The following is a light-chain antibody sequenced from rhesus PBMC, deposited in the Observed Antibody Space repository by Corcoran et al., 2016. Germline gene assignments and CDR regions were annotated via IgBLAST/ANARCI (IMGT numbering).Light chain of an antibody. J-gene: IGKJ4*01. CDR1: QGISSW. V-gene: IGKV1-33*02. CDR2: AAT. CDR3: QQHNSYPLT. Sequence: DIQMTQSPSSLSASVGDRVTITCQASQGISSWLAWYQQKPGKAPKLLIYAATSLQSGVPSRFSGSGSGTDFTLTITSLPPEDFATSYCQQHNSYPLTFGGGTKVEIK.